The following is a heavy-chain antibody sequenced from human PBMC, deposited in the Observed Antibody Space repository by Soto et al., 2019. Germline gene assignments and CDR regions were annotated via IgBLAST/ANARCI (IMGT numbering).Heavy chain of an antibody. CDR2: INPSGGST. D-gene: IGHD3-22*01. J-gene: IGHJ4*02. CDR3: AIALFLETSDSSRYYPDY. V-gene: IGHV1-46*01. Sequence: ASVKVSCKASGYTFTSYYMHWVRQAPGQGLEWMGIINPSGGSTSYAQKFQGRVTMTRDTSTSTVYMELSSLRSEDTAVYYCAIALFLETSDSSRYYPDYWGQGSLVTVSS. CDR1: GYTFTSYY.